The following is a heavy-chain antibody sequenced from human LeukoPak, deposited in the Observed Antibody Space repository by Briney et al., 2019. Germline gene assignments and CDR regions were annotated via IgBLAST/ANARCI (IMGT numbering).Heavy chain of an antibody. D-gene: IGHD3-22*01. CDR2: ISSSGSTI. CDR3: ARESYYDSSGYYGHGDY. J-gene: IGHJ4*02. Sequence: GGSLRLSCAASGFTFSDYYMSWIRQAPGKGLEWVSYISSSGSTIYYADSVKGRFTISRDNAKNSLYLQMNSLRAEDTAEYYCARESYYDSSGYYGHGDYWGQGTLVTVSS. CDR1: GFTFSDYY. V-gene: IGHV3-11*01.